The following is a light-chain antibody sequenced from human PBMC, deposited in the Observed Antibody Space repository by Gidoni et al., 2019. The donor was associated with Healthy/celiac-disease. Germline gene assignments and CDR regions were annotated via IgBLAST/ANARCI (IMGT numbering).Light chain of an antibody. CDR1: QSISSY. CDR3: QQSYSTPPWT. Sequence: DIQMTQSPSSLSASVGDRVTITCRASQSISSYLNGNQQKPGKAPKLLLYAASSLQSGVPSRFSGSGSGTDFTLTICSLQPEDFATYYCQQSYSTPPWTFGQGTKVEIK. J-gene: IGKJ1*01. V-gene: IGKV1-39*01. CDR2: AAS.